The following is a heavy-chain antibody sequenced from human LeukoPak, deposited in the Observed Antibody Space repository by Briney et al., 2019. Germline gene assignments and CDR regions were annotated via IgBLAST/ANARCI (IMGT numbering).Heavy chain of an antibody. V-gene: IGHV3-48*02. CDR3: ARGATNMAYFDC. CDR1: GCTFRSNS. Sequence: GGSLRLSCAASGCTFRSNSMNWVRQAPGKGVEWISYITTSSSTIYYVDSVKGRFTISRDNAKNSLYLQMNSLRDEDTAVYYCARGATNMAYFDCWGQGTLVTVSS. D-gene: IGHD2/OR15-2a*01. J-gene: IGHJ4*02. CDR2: ITTSSSTI.